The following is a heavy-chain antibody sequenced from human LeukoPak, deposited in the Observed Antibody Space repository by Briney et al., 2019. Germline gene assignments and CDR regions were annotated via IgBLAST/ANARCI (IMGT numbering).Heavy chain of an antibody. CDR3: TTDDYYEKTPVDFDSFDI. D-gene: IGHD3-16*01. Sequence: GGSLRLSCAASGFTFSSYAMSWVRQAPGKGLEWVGRLKSKKAGGTTDYAAPVKGRFTISRDDSKDTLYLQMNNLKTEDTAVYFCTTDDYYEKTPVDFDSFDIWGQGTMVTVSS. CDR2: LKSKKAGGTT. CDR1: GFTFSSYA. V-gene: IGHV3-15*01. J-gene: IGHJ3*02.